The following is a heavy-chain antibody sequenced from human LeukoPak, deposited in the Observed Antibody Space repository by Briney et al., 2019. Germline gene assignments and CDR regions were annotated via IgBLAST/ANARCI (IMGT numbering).Heavy chain of an antibody. CDR1: GFTFSTYL. V-gene: IGHV3-74*01. J-gene: IGHJ5*02. CDR3: ASLGTLVP. D-gene: IGHD3-9*01. Sequence: GGSLRLSCAASGFTFSTYLMHWVRQAPGKGLVWVSRINTDGSITTYADSVKGRFTISRDNAKNTLYLQMNSLRDEDTAVYYCASLGTLVPWGQGTLVTVSS. CDR2: INTDGSIT.